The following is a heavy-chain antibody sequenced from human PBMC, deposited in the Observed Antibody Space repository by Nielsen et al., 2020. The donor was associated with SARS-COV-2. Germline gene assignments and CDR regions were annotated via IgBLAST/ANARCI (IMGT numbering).Heavy chain of an antibody. CDR1: GFTFSSYW. J-gene: IGHJ4*02. D-gene: IGHD3-10*01. V-gene: IGHV3-7*01. CDR2: IKQDGSEK. CDR3: ASYMVRGDGFDY. Sequence: GESLKISCAASGFTFSSYWMSWVRQAPGKGLEWVANIKQDGSEKYYVDSVKGRFTISRDNAKNSLYLQMNSLRAEDTVVYYCASYMVRGDGFDYWGQGTLVTVSS.